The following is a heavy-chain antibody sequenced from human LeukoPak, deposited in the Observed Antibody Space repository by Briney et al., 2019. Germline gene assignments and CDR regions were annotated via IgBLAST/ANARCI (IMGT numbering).Heavy chain of an antibody. V-gene: IGHV3-20*04. CDR2: INWSGGST. D-gene: IGHD2-2*01. CDR1: GFSFDEHG. CDR3: ARAPITSPFYFDY. J-gene: IGHJ4*02. Sequence: GGSLSLSCTASGFSFDEHGMSWVRHVPGKGLEWVSGINWSGGSTVYANPLRGRFTISRDNAKNSLYLQMDSLRAEDTALYYCARAPITSPFYFDYWGQGTLVTVSS.